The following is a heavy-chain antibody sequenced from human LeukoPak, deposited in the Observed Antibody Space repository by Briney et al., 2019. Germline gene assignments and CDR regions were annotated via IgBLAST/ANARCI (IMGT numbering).Heavy chain of an antibody. CDR1: GFTFSNAW. Sequence: GGSLRLSCATSGFTFSNAWMSWVRQAPGKGLEWVRRIKSKSDGEITDYAAPVKGRFTISRDDSKNTLYVQMNSLKTEDTAVYYCTTHTGYGSKWLLDHWGQGTLVTVSS. CDR3: TTHTGYGSKWLLDH. J-gene: IGHJ4*02. D-gene: IGHD2-2*01. CDR2: IKSKSDGEIT. V-gene: IGHV3-15*01.